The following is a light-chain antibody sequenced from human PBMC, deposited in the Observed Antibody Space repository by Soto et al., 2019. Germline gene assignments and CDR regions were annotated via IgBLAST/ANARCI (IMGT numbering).Light chain of an antibody. CDR1: SSNIGSNY. CDR3: AAWDDSLSGLYV. V-gene: IGLV1-47*01. Sequence: QSARTQPPSASGTPGQGGTLSCSGSSSNIGSNYVYWYQQLPGTAPKLLIYRNNQRPSGVPDRFSGSKSGTSASLAISGLRSEDEADYYCAAWDDSLSGLYVFGTGTKVTVL. CDR2: RNN. J-gene: IGLJ1*01.